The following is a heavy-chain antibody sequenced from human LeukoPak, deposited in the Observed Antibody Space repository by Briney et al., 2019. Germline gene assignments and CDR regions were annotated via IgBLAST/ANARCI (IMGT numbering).Heavy chain of an antibody. D-gene: IGHD5-12*01. J-gene: IGHJ6*02. V-gene: IGHV3-21*01. CDR1: GFTSSSYS. CDR2: ISSSSSYI. CDR3: ARDFYVDIVEDYGMDV. Sequence: PGGSLRLSCAASGFTSSSYSMNWVRQAPGKGLEWVSSISSSSSYIYYADSVKGRFTISRDNAKNSLYLQMNSLRAEDTAVYYCARDFYVDIVEDYGMDVWGQGTTVTVSS.